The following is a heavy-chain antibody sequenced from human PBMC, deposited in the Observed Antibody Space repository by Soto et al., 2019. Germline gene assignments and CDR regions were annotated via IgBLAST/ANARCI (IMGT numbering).Heavy chain of an antibody. CDR2: ISAYNGNT. Sequence: ASVKVSCKASGYTFTSYGISWVRQAPGQGLEWMGWISAYNGNTNYAQKLQGRVTMTTDTSTSTAYMELRSLRSDDTAVYYCARDRXVVRGVMAYYYYYGMDVWGQGTTVTVSS. CDR3: ARDRXVVRGVMAYYYYYGMDV. D-gene: IGHD3-10*01. CDR1: GYTFTSYG. J-gene: IGHJ6*02. V-gene: IGHV1-18*01.